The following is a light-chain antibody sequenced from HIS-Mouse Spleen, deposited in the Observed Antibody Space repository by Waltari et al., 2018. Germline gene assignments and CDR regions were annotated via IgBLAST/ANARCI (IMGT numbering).Light chain of an antibody. Sequence: QSALTQPPSASGSPGQSVTISCTGTSSDVGGYNYVSWYQQHPGKAPNLMIYEVSKRPSGVPDRFSGSKSGNTASLTGSGLQAEDEADYYCSSYAGSNIVVFGGGTKLTVL. CDR1: SSDVGGYNY. CDR3: SSYAGSNIVV. CDR2: EVS. J-gene: IGLJ2*01. V-gene: IGLV2-8*01.